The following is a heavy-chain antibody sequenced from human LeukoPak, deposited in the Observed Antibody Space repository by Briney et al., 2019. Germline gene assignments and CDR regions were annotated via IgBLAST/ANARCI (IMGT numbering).Heavy chain of an antibody. CDR2: ISPGDSET. V-gene: IGHV5-51*01. CDR3: ASSNLLYYYGSGSYYNVPPFDY. J-gene: IGHJ4*02. Sequence: MRGSSLETSRKCAGYFFTSYWIGWVRPLPRKGLGLMWIISPGDSETNYSPSYQGQATISAHKITRTSYLQWSSLKASDTAMYYCASSNLLYYYGSGSYYNVPPFDYWGQGTLVTVSS. D-gene: IGHD3-10*01. CDR1: GYFFTSYW.